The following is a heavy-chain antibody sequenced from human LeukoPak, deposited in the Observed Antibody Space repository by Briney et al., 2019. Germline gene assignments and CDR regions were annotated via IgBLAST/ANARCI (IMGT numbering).Heavy chain of an antibody. J-gene: IGHJ4*02. CDR2: IKQGGVDN. V-gene: IGHV3-7*01. CDR1: GFTFSNYW. CDR3: ARGGLTPAF. Sequence: GGSLRLSCAASGFTFSNYWMSWVRQAPGKGLEWVASIKQGGVDNYYVDSVKGRFTISRDDARNSLYLQMNSLRAEDTAVYYCARGGLTPAFWGQGTLVTVSS. D-gene: IGHD2-15*01.